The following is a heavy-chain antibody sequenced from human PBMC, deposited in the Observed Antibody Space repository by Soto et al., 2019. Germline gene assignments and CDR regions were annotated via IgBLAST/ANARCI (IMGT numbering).Heavy chain of an antibody. Sequence: QVQLQESGPGLVKPSGTLSLTCAVSGDSISSDKWWSWVRQPPGKGLEWIGEIHHSGRTNYNPSLKSRGTILVEKSKNQVSLELSSMTAADEAVYYCARGGDWQFDYWGQGTMVTVSS. J-gene: IGHJ4*02. CDR3: ARGGDWQFDY. CDR1: GDSISSDKW. V-gene: IGHV4-4*02. D-gene: IGHD2-21*02. CDR2: IHHSGRT.